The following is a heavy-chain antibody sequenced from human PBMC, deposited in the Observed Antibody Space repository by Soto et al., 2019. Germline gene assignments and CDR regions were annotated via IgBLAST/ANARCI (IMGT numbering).Heavy chain of an antibody. CDR1: GFTFRSYD. V-gene: IGHV3-30*04. J-gene: IGHJ4*02. CDR3: ARDGLWVDSGSDFYHFDY. Sequence: GSLSLSCPASGFTFRSYDMHWVRQAPGRGLQWVAVLSYDGSNKFYADSVKGRFTISRDNSKDTLYLQMDRVRDDDTAVYYCARDGLWVDSGSDFYHFDYWGPGSLVTVSS. CDR2: LSYDGSNK. D-gene: IGHD2-21*01.